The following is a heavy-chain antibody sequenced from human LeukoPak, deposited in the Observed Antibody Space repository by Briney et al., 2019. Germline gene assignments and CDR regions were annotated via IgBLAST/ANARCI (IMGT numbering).Heavy chain of an antibody. CDR1: GLTFSIHW. CDR2: IKPDGSEK. Sequence: GGSLRLSCAASGLTFSIHWMSWVRQAPGKGLEWVANIKPDGSEKYYVDSVRGRFTISRDNSRSSLYLQMNNLGAEDTALYYCASRPPTGYAYLGVFDYWGQGTLVTVSS. D-gene: IGHD3-9*01. J-gene: IGHJ4*02. V-gene: IGHV3-7*01. CDR3: ASRPPTGYAYLGVFDY.